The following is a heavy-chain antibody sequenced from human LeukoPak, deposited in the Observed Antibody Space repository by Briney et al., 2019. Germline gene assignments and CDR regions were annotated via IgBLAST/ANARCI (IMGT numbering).Heavy chain of an antibody. J-gene: IGHJ4*02. CDR3: AKRGRYYFHQ. Sequence: SETLSLTCTVSRGSISSYYWSWIRQRPGKGLEWIGYIFSSGSTNYNPSLKSRVTISVDTSKNHFSLNLSSVTAADTAVYYCAKRGRYYFHQWGQGTLVTVSS. V-gene: IGHV4-59*01. CDR2: IFSSGST. CDR1: RGSISSYY. D-gene: IGHD1-1*01.